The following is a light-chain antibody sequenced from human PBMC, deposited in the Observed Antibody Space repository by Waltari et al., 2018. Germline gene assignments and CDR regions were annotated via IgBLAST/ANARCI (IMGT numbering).Light chain of an antibody. CDR3: QVWDSHSNHVV. Sequence: SYLLTQPPSVSVAPGQPARITCGGDNIGTKSVHWYQQKAGQAPVLVVYDDSDRPTGIPERFSGSNSGNTAALTISRVEAGDEADYYCQVWDSHSNHVVFGGGTKVTVL. V-gene: IGLV3-21*02. J-gene: IGLJ2*01. CDR2: DDS. CDR1: NIGTKS.